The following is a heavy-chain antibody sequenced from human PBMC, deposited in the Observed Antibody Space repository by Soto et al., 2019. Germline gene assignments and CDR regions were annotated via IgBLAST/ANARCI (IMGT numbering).Heavy chain of an antibody. J-gene: IGHJ5*02. Sequence: ASVKVSCKASGYSFTSHGFSWVRQAPGQGPEWMAWVSGYNGITDIAQRFEGRVTLTIEPTTNTAYMELTSLRSDDTAVYFCARDSSTSSIWFDPWGQGTRVTVSS. CDR2: VSGYNGIT. D-gene: IGHD2-2*01. CDR1: GYSFTSHG. CDR3: ARDSSTSSIWFDP. V-gene: IGHV1-18*04.